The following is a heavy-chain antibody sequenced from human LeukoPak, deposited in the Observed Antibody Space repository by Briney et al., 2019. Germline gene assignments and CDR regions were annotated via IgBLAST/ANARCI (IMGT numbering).Heavy chain of an antibody. CDR2: IYSGGST. J-gene: IGHJ3*02. V-gene: IGHV3-66*01. CDR1: GFTFSSYS. CDR3: ASKAFDI. Sequence: PGGSLRLSCAASGFTFSSYSMNWVRQAPGKGLEWVSVIYSGGSTYYADSVKGRFTISRDNSKNTLYLQMNSLRAEDTAVYYCASKAFDIWGQGTMVTVSS.